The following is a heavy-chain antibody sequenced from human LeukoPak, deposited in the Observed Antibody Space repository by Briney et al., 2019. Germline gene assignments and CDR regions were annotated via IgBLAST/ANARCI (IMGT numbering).Heavy chain of an antibody. CDR3: ARDLMTVVVVMNGMDV. V-gene: IGHV1-69*04. J-gene: IGHJ6*02. Sequence: GASVKVSCKASGGTFSSYAISWVRQAPGQGLEWMGRIIPILGIANYAQKFQGRVTITADKSTSTAYMELSSLRSEDTAVYYCARDLMTVVVVMNGMDVWGQGTTVTVSS. D-gene: IGHD3-22*01. CDR1: GGTFSSYA. CDR2: IIPILGIA.